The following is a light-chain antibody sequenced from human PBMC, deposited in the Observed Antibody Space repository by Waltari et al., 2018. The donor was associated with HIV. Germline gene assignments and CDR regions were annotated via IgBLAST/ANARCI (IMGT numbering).Light chain of an antibody. CDR2: GAS. V-gene: IGKV3-15*01. J-gene: IGKJ2*01. CDR1: QTIIGN. CDR3: QQYNFWPPYT. Sequence: EILMTQSPATLSVSPGERATLPWRASQTIIGNLAWYQQKPGQAPRLLIYGASTRAAGVPARFTGRGSGTDFTLTISSLQSEDFAVYYCQQYNFWPPYTFGQGTRLEIK.